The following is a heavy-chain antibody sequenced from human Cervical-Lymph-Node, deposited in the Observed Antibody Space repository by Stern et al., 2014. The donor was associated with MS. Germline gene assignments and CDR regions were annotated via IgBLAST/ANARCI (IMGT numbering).Heavy chain of an antibody. V-gene: IGHV1-69*12. CDR3: ATRYLHDNSGPIGGFDI. CDR2: IIPISETT. Sequence: QDQLVQSGAEVKKPGSSVRVSCEASGRTFSTQDINWVRQAPGQGLEWMGGIIPISETTEYAQKFQDRVTIVADESTTTVFMELSSLQSDDTAFYYCATRYLHDNSGPIGGFDIWGQGTMVTVSA. D-gene: IGHD3-22*01. J-gene: IGHJ3*02. CDR1: GRTFSTQD.